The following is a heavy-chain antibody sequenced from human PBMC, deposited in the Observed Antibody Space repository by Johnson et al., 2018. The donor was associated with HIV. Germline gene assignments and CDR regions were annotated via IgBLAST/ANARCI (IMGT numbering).Heavy chain of an antibody. D-gene: IGHD1-7*01. J-gene: IGHJ3*02. CDR1: GFTFSSYW. CDR3: ARDRIPYNWNYERDAFDI. CDR2: ITQDGREK. V-gene: IGHV3-7*01. Sequence: VQLVESGGGLVQPGGSLRLSCAASGFTFSSYWMSWVRQAPGKGLEWVANITQDGREKYSVDSVKGRFTISRDNAKNSLYLQMNSLRAEDTAVYYCARDRIPYNWNYERDAFDIWGQGTMVTVSS.